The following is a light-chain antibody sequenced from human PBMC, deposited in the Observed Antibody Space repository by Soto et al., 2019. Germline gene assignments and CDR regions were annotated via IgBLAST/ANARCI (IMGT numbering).Light chain of an antibody. J-gene: IGKJ5*01. CDR3: KQYHKWRQFT. CDR1: QSVSSN. Sequence: EIVMTQSPATLSVSPGERATLSCRASQSVSSNLAWYQQKPGQAPRLLIYGASTRATGIPARFSGSGSGTEFTLTISSLQSEDFAVYYCKQYHKWRQFTLGQGTRLEIK. V-gene: IGKV3-15*01. CDR2: GAS.